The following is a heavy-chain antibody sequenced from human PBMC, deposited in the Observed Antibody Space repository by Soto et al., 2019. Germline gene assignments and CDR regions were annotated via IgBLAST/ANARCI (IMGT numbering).Heavy chain of an antibody. D-gene: IGHD4-17*01. CDR2: INGGGGTT. CDR1: GFTFSSYA. CDR3: ARDRDDYGDPECFNI. J-gene: IGHJ3*02. V-gene: IGHV3-23*01. Sequence: EVQLLESGGGLVQPEGSLRLSCAASGFTFSSYAMTWVRQAPGKGLECVSEINGGGGTTYYADSVKGRFTISRDNSKNTLYLQRNSLRAEDTAVYYCARDRDDYGDPECFNIWRQGTMVTVSS.